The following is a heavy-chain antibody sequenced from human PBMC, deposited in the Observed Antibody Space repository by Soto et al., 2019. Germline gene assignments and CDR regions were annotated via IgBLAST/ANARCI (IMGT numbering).Heavy chain of an antibody. D-gene: IGHD3-10*01. J-gene: IGHJ5*02. CDR2: IYWDDDK. Sequence: QITLEESGPARVKPTQALAPTCNFSGFSLSTNGVGVGWIRQSPGKALEWLAVIYWDDDKRYNPSLRTRLTITKDTSKNEVVLLMTNVDPEDTATYYCASRRRWSSNWDSGWFDPWGQGILVTVSS. CDR1: GFSLSTNGVG. V-gene: IGHV2-5*02. CDR3: ASRRRWSSNWDSGWFDP.